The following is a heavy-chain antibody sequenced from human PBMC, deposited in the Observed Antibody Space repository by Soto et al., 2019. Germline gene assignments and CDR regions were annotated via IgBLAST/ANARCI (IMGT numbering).Heavy chain of an antibody. Sequence: QVQLQESGPGLVKPSQTLSLTCTVSGGSISSDGYYWSWIRQHPGKGLEWIGYIYYSGSTYYNPSLKSRVTITVDTSKNQFSLKLSSVTAADTAVYYCARGYDILTFDYWGQGTLVTVSS. D-gene: IGHD3-9*01. CDR1: GGSISSDGYY. V-gene: IGHV4-31*03. CDR3: ARGYDILTFDY. CDR2: IYYSGST. J-gene: IGHJ4*02.